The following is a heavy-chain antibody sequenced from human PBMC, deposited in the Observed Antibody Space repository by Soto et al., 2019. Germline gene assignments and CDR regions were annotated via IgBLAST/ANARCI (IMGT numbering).Heavy chain of an antibody. J-gene: IGHJ6*02. CDR2: INSDGSST. CDR1: GFTFSSYW. V-gene: IGHV3-74*01. D-gene: IGHD3-10*01. CDR3: ARGGSGSWVDYYYGMDG. Sequence: PGGSLRLSCAASGFTFSSYWMHWVRQAPGKGLVWVSRINSDGSSTSYADSVKGRFTISRDNAKNTLYLQMNSLRAEDTAVYYWARGGSGSWVDYYYGMDGWGQGTTVTVSS.